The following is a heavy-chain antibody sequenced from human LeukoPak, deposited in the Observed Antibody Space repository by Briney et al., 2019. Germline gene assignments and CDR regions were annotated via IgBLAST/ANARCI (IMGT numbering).Heavy chain of an antibody. J-gene: IGHJ4*02. CDR3: ARDGVVGAGDYLDY. Sequence: GGSLRLSCAASGFTFNNFGMQWVRQAPGKGLEWVALISTDGSDKYYADSVKGRFTVSRDNSKNTVYLQLNSLRAEDTAVYYCARDGVVGAGDYLDYWGRGTLVTVSS. CDR1: GFTFNNFG. V-gene: IGHV3-30*03. D-gene: IGHD1-26*01. CDR2: ISTDGSDK.